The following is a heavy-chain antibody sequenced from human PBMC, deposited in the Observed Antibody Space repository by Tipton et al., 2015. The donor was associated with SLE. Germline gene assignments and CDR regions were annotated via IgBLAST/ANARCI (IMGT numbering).Heavy chain of an antibody. D-gene: IGHD3-10*01. V-gene: IGHV4-34*01. J-gene: IGHJ3*02. CDR3: ARSSRDAFDI. Sequence: TLSLTCAVYGGSFSGYYWSWIRQPPGKGLEWIGEINHSRSTNYNPSLKSRVTISVDTSKNQFSLKLSSVTAADTAVYYCARSSRDAFDIWGQGTMVTVSS. CDR1: GGSFSGYY. CDR2: INHSRST.